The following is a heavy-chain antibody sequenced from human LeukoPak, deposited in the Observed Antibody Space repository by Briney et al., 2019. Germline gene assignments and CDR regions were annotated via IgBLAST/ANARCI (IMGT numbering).Heavy chain of an antibody. D-gene: IGHD3-22*01. CDR1: GYTFTSYG. Sequence: ASVKVSCKAPGYTFTSYGISWVRQAPGQGLEWMGWISAYNGNTNYAQKLQGRVTMTTDTSTSTAYMELRSLRSDDTAVYYCAKDSSRYYYYGMDVWGQGTTVTVSS. CDR2: ISAYNGNT. CDR3: AKDSSRYYYYGMDV. J-gene: IGHJ6*02. V-gene: IGHV1-18*01.